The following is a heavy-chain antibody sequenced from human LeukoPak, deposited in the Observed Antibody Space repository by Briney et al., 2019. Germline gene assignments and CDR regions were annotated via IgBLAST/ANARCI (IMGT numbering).Heavy chain of an antibody. J-gene: IGHJ5*02. D-gene: IGHD5-18*01. V-gene: IGHV1-69*06. CDR1: GGTFSSYA. CDR3: ARVDTAMAYNWFDP. Sequence: GASVKVSCKASGGTFSSYAISWVRQAPGQGLEWMGGIIPIFGTANYAQKFQGRVTITADKSTSTAYMELSSLRSEDTAVYCCARVDTAMAYNWFDPWGQGTLVTVSS. CDR2: IIPIFGTA.